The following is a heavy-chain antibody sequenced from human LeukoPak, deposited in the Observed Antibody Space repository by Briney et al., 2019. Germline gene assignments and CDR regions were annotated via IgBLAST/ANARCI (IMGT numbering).Heavy chain of an antibody. CDR3: AKGSHFYDSSGYYILDY. J-gene: IGHJ4*02. Sequence: GGSLRLSCAASGFTFSSYGMHWVRQAPGKGLEWVAVIWYDGSNKYYGDSVKGRFTISRDNSKNTLYLQMNSSRAEDKAVYYCAKGSHFYDSSGYYILDYWGQGTLVTVSS. CDR1: GFTFSSYG. D-gene: IGHD3-22*01. CDR2: IWYDGSNK. V-gene: IGHV3-33*06.